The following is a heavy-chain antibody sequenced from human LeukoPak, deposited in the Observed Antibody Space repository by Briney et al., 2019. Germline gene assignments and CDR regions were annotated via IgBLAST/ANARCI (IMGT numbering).Heavy chain of an antibody. CDR1: GFIFGGYA. CDR2: ISYNGAAT. J-gene: IGHJ4*02. CDR3: ANGGLYFDGRTHIDWMDS. Sequence: GGSLRLSCAASGFIFGGYAMTWVRQAPGKGLEWVSCISYNGAATYYVDSVKARFTISRDNSRSTLYLQMDSLRAEDTAVYYCANGGLYFDGRTHIDWMDSGGEGT. V-gene: IGHV3-23*01. D-gene: IGHD3-9*01.